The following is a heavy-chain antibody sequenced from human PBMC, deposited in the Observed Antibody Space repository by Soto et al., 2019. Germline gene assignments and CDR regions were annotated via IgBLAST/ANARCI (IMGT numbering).Heavy chain of an antibody. CDR2: LNPNTGNI. J-gene: IGHJ5*02. CDR1: GYTFVDYA. D-gene: IGHD5-12*01. CDR3: SREAIVAENWFDP. Sequence: QVQLVQSGAEVKRPGASVKVSCRASGYTFVDYALHWVRQAPGQGLEWVGWLNPNTGNIKYSHKFEDRVSITRDTATSTAYMELRGLRSEDTAVYFCSREAIVAENWFDPWGQGTLVTVPS. V-gene: IGHV1-3*01.